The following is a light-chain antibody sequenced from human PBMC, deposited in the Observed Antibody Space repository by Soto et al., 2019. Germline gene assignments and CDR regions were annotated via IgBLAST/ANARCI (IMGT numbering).Light chain of an antibody. CDR1: ISIIGRNT. Sequence: QSVLTQPPSASGTPGQRVSISCSGSISIIGRNTMIWYQQLPGTAPKLLIYNDDQWPPGVPDRFSGSKSGTSASLAISGLQSDEDADYYCAVWDDSLNGPVFGGGTKLTVL. J-gene: IGLJ2*01. CDR2: NDD. CDR3: AVWDDSLNGPV. V-gene: IGLV1-44*01.